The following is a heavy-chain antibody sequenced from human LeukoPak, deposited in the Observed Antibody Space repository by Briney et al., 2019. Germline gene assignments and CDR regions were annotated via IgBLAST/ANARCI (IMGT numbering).Heavy chain of an antibody. CDR1: GGSISSGGYY. CDR3: ARSTVTTFEFDY. V-gene: IGHV4-31*03. Sequence: PSETLSLTCTVSGGSISSGGYYWSWIRQHPGKGLEWIGYIYYSGSTYYNPSLKSRVTISVDTSKNQFSLKLSSVTAADTAVYYCARSTVTTFEFDYWGQGTLVTVPS. D-gene: IGHD4-17*01. CDR2: IYYSGST. J-gene: IGHJ4*02.